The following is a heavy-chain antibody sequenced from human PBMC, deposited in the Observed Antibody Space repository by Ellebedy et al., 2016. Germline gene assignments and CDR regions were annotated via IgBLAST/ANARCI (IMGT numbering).Heavy chain of an antibody. CDR1: RGSFGGFS. J-gene: IGHJ5*02. Sequence: SETLSLTCSVSRGSFGGFSWAWIRQAPGKGLEWIGYISNSGRTNYNPSLDSRVTISVDTSKNQFFLKLNSVTAADTAVYYCTRGLTGYLNWFDPWGQGTLVTVSS. D-gene: IGHD3-9*01. CDR2: ISNSGRT. CDR3: TRGLTGYLNWFDP. V-gene: IGHV4-59*01.